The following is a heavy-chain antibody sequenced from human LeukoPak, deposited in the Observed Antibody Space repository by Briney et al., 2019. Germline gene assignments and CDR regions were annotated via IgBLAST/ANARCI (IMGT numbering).Heavy chain of an antibody. V-gene: IGHV1-69*13. J-gene: IGHJ4*02. Sequence: SVKVSCKASGGTFSSYAISWVRQAPGQGREWMGGIIPIFGTANYAQKFQGRVTITADESTSTAYMELSSLRSEDTAVYYCARYSSSWDSFDYWGQGTLVTVSS. D-gene: IGHD6-13*01. CDR1: GGTFSSYA. CDR3: ARYSSSWDSFDY. CDR2: IIPIFGTA.